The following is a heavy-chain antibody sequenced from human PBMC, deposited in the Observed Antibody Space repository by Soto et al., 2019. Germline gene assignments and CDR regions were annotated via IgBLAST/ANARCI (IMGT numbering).Heavy chain of an antibody. CDR3: ARAGASLVRGSIGGFAY. D-gene: IGHD3-10*01. CDR2: INHSGTV. J-gene: IGHJ4*02. Sequence: QVHLQQWGAGLLKPSETLSLTCAVNGGAFNGYYWTWIRQSPGQGLQWIGEINHSGTVDYNPSLKSRVTFSMDTSTKQFALTLTSVTAADTAVYYCARAGASLVRGSIGGFAYWGQGTLATVSS. CDR1: GGAFNGYY. V-gene: IGHV4-34*01.